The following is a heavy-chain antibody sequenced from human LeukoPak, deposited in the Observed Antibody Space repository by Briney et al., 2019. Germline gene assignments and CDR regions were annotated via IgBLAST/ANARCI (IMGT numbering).Heavy chain of an antibody. V-gene: IGHV3-23*01. CDR3: AKEGGLQSLPYTWFDP. J-gene: IGHJ5*02. CDR1: GFTFSGFA. CDR2: ISGFAGSI. D-gene: IGHD5-24*01. Sequence: GGSLRLSCAASGFTFSGFAMSWVRQAPEKGLEWVSSISGFAGSIYYADSVKGRFTISRDNSKNTLYLLMTSLRAEDTALYYCAKEGGLQSLPYTWFDPWGQGTLVTVST.